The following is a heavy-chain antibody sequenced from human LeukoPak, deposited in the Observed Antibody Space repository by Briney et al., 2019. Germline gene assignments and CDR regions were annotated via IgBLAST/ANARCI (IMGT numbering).Heavy chain of an antibody. CDR1: GYSFTSYW. V-gene: IGHV5-51*01. CDR3: ARQWGDCSSTSCYSAY. Sequence: GESLKISCKGSGYSFTSYWIGWVRQMPGKGLEWMGIIYPGDSDTRYSPSFQGQVTTSADKSISTAYLQWSSLKASDTAIYYCARQWGDCSSTSCYSAYWGQGTLVTVSS. CDR2: IYPGDSDT. D-gene: IGHD2-2*01. J-gene: IGHJ4*02.